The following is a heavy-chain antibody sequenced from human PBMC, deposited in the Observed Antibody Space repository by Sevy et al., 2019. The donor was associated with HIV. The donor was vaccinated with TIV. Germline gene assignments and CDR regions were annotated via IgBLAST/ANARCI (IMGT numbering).Heavy chain of an antibody. V-gene: IGHV1-18*01. Sequence: ASVKVSCQASGYTFSNYGVTWVRQAPGQGLEWMGWISGYNGNTKYAQKFQDRVIMTTDTATSTAYMELRSLRSDDTALYYCVRDESFSLIVVDPDYWGQGTLVTVSS. CDR1: GYTFSNYG. CDR2: ISGYNGNT. J-gene: IGHJ4*02. D-gene: IGHD3-22*01. CDR3: VRDESFSLIVVDPDY.